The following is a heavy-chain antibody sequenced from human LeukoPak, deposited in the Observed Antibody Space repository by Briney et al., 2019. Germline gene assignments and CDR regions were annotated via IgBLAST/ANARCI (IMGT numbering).Heavy chain of an antibody. Sequence: PSETLSLTCTVSGGSISSYYWSWIRQPAGKGLEWIGRIYTSGSTNYNPSLKSRVTMSVDTSKNQFSLKLSSVTAADTAVYYCARERYSSGWNEIDYWGQGTLVTVSS. CDR2: IYTSGST. V-gene: IGHV4-4*07. J-gene: IGHJ4*02. CDR1: GGSISSYY. CDR3: ARERYSSGWNEIDY. D-gene: IGHD6-19*01.